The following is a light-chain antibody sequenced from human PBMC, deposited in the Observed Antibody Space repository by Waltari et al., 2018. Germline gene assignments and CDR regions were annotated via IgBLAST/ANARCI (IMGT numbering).Light chain of an antibody. V-gene: IGKV1-39*01. CDR3: QQRYSVPCT. CDR2: SAS. CDR1: ENIMTY. Sequence: DIWMAQSPSPLSASLGDRVTVSCRASENIMTYLNLYQHKPGSAPKLLISSASKLQGGCPSRFRGSGSGTDFTLTISGLQPVDFATYYCQQRYSVPCTFGPGTSVDLK. J-gene: IGKJ3*01.